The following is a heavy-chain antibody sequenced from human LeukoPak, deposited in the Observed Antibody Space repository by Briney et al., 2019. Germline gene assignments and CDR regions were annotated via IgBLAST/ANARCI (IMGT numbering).Heavy chain of an antibody. D-gene: IGHD5-18*01. CDR1: GYTFTGYY. CDR2: ISAYNGNT. J-gene: IGHJ4*02. Sequence: GASVKVSCKASGYTFTGYYMHWVRQAPGQGHEWVGWISAYNGNTNYAQKLQGRVTMTTDTSTSTAYMELRSLRSDDTAVNYCASGAYSYGPIDYWGQGTLVTVSS. CDR3: ASGAYSYGPIDY. V-gene: IGHV1-18*04.